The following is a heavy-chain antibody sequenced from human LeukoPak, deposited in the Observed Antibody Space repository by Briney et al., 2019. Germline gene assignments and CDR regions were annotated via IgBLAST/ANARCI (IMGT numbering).Heavy chain of an antibody. CDR1: GFTVSSNY. J-gene: IGHJ6*03. CDR3: ARDGVGGSYWYYYMDV. CDR2: IYSGGNT. D-gene: IGHD1-26*01. Sequence: GGSLRLSCAVSGFTVSSNYMSWVRQAPGKELEWVSVIYSGGNTHYADSVKGRFTISRDNSKNTLYLQMNSLRAEDTAVYYCARDGVGGSYWYYYMDVWGKGTTVTVSS. V-gene: IGHV3-53*01.